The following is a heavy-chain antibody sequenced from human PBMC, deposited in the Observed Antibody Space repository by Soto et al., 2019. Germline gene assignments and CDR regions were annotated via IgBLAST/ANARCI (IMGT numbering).Heavy chain of an antibody. CDR2: IYSRGNT. CDR3: AETKLMGAANWFDP. J-gene: IGHJ5*02. D-gene: IGHD1-26*01. CDR1: GGTITNYD. Sequence: PSETLSLTSTVSGGTITNYDGSWILQHPGRGLQWIGYIYSRGNTNYNPSLKSRVTISVDTSKNQFSLSLSSVTAADTAMYYCAETKLMGAANWFDPWGQGTLVTVSS. V-gene: IGHV4-59*08.